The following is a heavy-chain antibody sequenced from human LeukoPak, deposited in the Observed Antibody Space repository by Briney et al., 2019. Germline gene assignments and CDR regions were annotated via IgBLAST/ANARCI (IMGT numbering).Heavy chain of an antibody. V-gene: IGHV1-24*01. CDR2: FEPEDGEP. J-gene: IGHJ4*02. CDR1: GNSLRDTS. CDR3: ATADKWEPLDY. Sequence: ASVNVSCKVSGNSLRDTSIHWVRQAPGQWLEWMGGFEPEDGEPIFAQTFQGRLSMTEDTSTDTAHMELSSLTVEDTAVYYCATADKWEPLDYWGQGTLVTVSS. D-gene: IGHD1-26*01.